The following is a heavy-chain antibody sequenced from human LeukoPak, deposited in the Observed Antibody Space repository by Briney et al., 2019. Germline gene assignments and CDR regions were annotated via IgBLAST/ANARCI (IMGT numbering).Heavy chain of an antibody. J-gene: IGHJ4*02. D-gene: IGHD3-22*01. CDR2: TSIDGRNN. CDR3: VKVEYYESSGYLGDY. V-gene: IGHV3-30*18. Sequence: GGSLRLSCAASGFTFSSYGMHWVRQAPGKGLEWVAVTSIDGRNNYYADSVKGRFTISRDNSKNTLHLQMNSLRAEDTAVYYCVKVEYYESSGYLGDYWGQGTLVTVSS. CDR1: GFTFSSYG.